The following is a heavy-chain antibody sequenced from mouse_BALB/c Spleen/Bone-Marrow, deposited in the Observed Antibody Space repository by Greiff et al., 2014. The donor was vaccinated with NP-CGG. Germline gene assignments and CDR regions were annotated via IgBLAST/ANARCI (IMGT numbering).Heavy chain of an antibody. J-gene: IGHJ3*01. D-gene: IGHD2-10*02. Sequence: QVQLKESGAELARPGASVKMSCKASGYTFTSYTMHWVKQRPGQGLEWIGYINPSSGYTNYNQKFKDKATLTADKSSSTAYMQLSSLTSGDSAVYYCAREGYGNYAYWGQGTLVTVSA. CDR2: INPSSGYT. V-gene: IGHV1-4*01. CDR1: GYTFTSYT. CDR3: AREGYGNYAY.